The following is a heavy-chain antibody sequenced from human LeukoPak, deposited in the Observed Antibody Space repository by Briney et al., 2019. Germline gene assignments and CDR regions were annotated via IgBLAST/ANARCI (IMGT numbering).Heavy chain of an antibody. CDR2: INAGNGNT. Sequence: ASVKVSCKAYGGTFSSYAISWVRQAPGQGLEWMGWINAGNGNTKYSQKFQGRVTITRDTSASTAYMELSSLRSEDTAVYYCARDPRYSGYDTAGYWGQGTLVTVSS. J-gene: IGHJ4*02. D-gene: IGHD5-12*01. V-gene: IGHV1-3*01. CDR1: GGTFSSYA. CDR3: ARDPRYSGYDTAGY.